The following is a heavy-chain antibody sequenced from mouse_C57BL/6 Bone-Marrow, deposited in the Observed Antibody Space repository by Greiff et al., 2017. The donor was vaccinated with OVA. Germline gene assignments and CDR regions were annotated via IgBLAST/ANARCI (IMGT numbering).Heavy chain of an antibody. Sequence: VKLMESGAELVRPGASVTLSCKASGYTFTDYEMHWVKQTPVHGLEWIGAIDPETGGTAYNQKFKGKAILTADKSSSTAYMELRSLTSEDSAVYYCTKGFDVWGTGTTVTVSS. CDR2: IDPETGGT. CDR3: TKGFDV. V-gene: IGHV1-15*01. CDR1: GYTFTDYE. J-gene: IGHJ1*03.